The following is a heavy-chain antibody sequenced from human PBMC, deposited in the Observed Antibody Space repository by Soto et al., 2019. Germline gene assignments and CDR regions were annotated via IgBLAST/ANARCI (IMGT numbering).Heavy chain of an antibody. CDR2: IDPRDSYT. J-gene: IGHJ5*02. V-gene: IGHV5-10-1*01. D-gene: IGHD2-2*01. CDR3: ARLYCTSSTCDSWFDP. Sequence: GESLKISCTGFGYTFTTFWISWVRQMPGRGLEWMGRIDPRDSYTTYSPSFQGHVTISVDKSIRTAYLQWGSLKASDTAMYYCARLYCTSSTCDSWFDPWGQGTLVTVSS. CDR1: GYTFTTFW.